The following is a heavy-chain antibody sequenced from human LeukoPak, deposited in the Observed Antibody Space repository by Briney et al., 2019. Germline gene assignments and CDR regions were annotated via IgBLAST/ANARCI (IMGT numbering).Heavy chain of an antibody. CDR3: ARETGPYGSGSYYGDY. J-gene: IGHJ4*02. CDR1: GFTFNRYW. V-gene: IGHV3-74*01. CDR2: IKSDGSST. Sequence: PGGSLRLSCAASGFTFNRYWMHWVRHAPGKGLVWVSRIKSDGSSTSYADSVKGRFTISRDSSKNTLYLQMNSLRAEDTAVYYCARETGPYGSGSYYGDYWGQGTLVTVSS. D-gene: IGHD3-10*01.